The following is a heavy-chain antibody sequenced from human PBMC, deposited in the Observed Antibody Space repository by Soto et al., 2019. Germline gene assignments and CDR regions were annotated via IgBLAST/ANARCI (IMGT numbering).Heavy chain of an antibody. CDR2: IRNKANSYTR. J-gene: IGHJ2*01. Sequence: EGQLVESGGGLVQPGGSLRLSCAASGFIFSDQYMDWVRQAPGKGLEWVGRIRNKANSYTREYAASVKGRFTISRDDSKNSLYLQMNSLKTEDTALYYCARDLAGSQYVDLWGRGTLVTVSS. CDR1: GFIFSDQY. CDR3: ARDLAGSQYVDL. V-gene: IGHV3-72*01. D-gene: IGHD2-8*01.